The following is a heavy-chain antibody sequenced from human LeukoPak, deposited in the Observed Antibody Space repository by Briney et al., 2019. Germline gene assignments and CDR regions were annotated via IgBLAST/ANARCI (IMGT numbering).Heavy chain of an antibody. CDR3: ARDRNYYCSGGSCHAFDI. CDR1: GGSISSGGYS. CDR2: IYHSGST. D-gene: IGHD2-15*01. V-gene: IGHV4-30-2*01. Sequence: TTSQTLSLTCAVSGGSISSGGYSWSWIRQPPGKGLEWIGYIYHSGSTYYNPSLKSRVTISVDRSKNQFSLKLSSVTAADTAVYYCARDRNYYCSGGSCHAFDIWGQGTMVTVSS. J-gene: IGHJ3*02.